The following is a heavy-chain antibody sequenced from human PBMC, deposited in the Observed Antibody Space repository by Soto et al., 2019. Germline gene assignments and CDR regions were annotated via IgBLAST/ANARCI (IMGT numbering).Heavy chain of an antibody. D-gene: IGHD5-18*01. CDR3: ARDRDTAMVKSYYGMDV. V-gene: IGHV3-11*06. Sequence: GGSLRLSCAASGFTFSDYYMSWIRQAPGKGLEWVSYISSSSSYTNYADSVRGRFTISRDNAKNSLYLQMNSLRAEDTAVYYCARDRDTAMVKSYYGMDVWGQGTTVTVSS. CDR2: ISSSSSYT. J-gene: IGHJ6*02. CDR1: GFTFSDYY.